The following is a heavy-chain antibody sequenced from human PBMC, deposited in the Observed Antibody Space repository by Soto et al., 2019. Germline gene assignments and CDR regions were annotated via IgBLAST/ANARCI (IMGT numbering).Heavy chain of an antibody. J-gene: IGHJ5*02. CDR2: ISSSSSYI. CDR3: ARDRFDYYDSSGYWRFDP. CDR1: GFSFSNAW. D-gene: IGHD3-22*01. V-gene: IGHV3-21*01. Sequence: GGSLRLSCAASGFSFSNAWMNWVRQAPGKGLEWVSSISSSSSYIYYADSVKGRFTISRDNAKNSLYLQMNSLRAEDTAVYYCARDRFDYYDSSGYWRFDPWGQGTLVTVSS.